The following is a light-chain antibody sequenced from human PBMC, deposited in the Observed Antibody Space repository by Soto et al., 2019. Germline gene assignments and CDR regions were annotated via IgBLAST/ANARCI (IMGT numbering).Light chain of an antibody. V-gene: IGLV2-14*01. CDR1: SSDFGDSNY. J-gene: IGLJ3*02. CDR2: EVT. Sequence: QSVLTQPASVSGSPGQSITISCTGTSSDFGDSNYVSWYQQHPGKAPKLLIYEVTYRPSGVSNRFSGSRSGNSASLTIAWLQSEDEAEYHCTSCIGQSTWVFGGGTKLTVL. CDR3: TSCIGQSTWV.